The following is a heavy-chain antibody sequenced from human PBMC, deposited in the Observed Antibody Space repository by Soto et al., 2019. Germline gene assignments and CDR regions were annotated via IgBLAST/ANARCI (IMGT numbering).Heavy chain of an antibody. CDR3: ARELITMVRGVIITGYYYGMDV. CDR2: ISSSSSTI. D-gene: IGHD3-10*01. Sequence: GGSLRLSCAASGFTFSSYSMNWVRQAPGKGLEWVSYISSSSSTIYYADSVKGRFTISRDNAKNSLYLQMNSPRDEGTAVYYCARELITMVRGVIITGYYYGMDVWGQGTTVTVSS. V-gene: IGHV3-48*02. CDR1: GFTFSSYS. J-gene: IGHJ6*02.